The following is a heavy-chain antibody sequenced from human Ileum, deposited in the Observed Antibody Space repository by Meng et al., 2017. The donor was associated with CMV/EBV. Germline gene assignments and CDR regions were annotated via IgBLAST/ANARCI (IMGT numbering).Heavy chain of an antibody. CDR1: GFTLSSYG. Sequence: GGSLRLSCAASGFTLSSYGMHWVRQAPGKGLEWVAEISFDGSNKYHADSVKGRFTISRDNSKHTLSLQMNSLRAADTAVYYCARGDDSSGYHLDYWGRGTLVTVSS. CDR3: ARGDDSSGYHLDY. CDR2: ISFDGSNK. V-gene: IGHV3-30*04. J-gene: IGHJ4*02. D-gene: IGHD3-22*01.